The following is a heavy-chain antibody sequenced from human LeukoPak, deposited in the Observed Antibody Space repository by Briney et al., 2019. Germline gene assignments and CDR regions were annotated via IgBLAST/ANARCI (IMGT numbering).Heavy chain of an antibody. CDR3: ARRLGTVATTFDY. CDR2: IYYSGST. V-gene: IGHV4-39*01. CDR1: GCSFSSSSYY. J-gene: IGHJ4*02. Sequence: PSETLSLTCTVSGCSFSSSSYYWGWIRQPPGQGLEWSGSIYYSGSTYYNPSLKSRVTISVDTYKNQFFLRLSSVTAADTAVYYCARRLGTVATTFDYWGQGTLVTVSS. D-gene: IGHD4-23*01.